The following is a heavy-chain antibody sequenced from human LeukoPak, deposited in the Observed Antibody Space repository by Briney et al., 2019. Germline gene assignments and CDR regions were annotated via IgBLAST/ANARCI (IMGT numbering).Heavy chain of an antibody. CDR2: ISSSSTYI. V-gene: IGHV3-21*01. CDR1: GFTFSSYS. J-gene: IGHJ4*02. D-gene: IGHD3-3*01. Sequence: GGSLRLSCAASGFTFSSYSMNWVRQAPGKGLEWVSSISSSSTYIYYADSVKGRFTISRDNAKNSLYLQMNSLRAEDTAVYYCAKDRYDFWSGYYPLFDYWGQGTLVTVSS. CDR3: AKDRYDFWSGYYPLFDY.